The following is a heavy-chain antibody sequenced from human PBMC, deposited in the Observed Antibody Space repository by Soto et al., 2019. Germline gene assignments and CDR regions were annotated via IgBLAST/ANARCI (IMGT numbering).Heavy chain of an antibody. CDR1: GSTLSSYA. Sequence: PVGSLRLPCAVSGSTLSSYAMSWVRQAPGKGPECVSAISGGGGITYYADSVKGRFTISRDNSKSTLYLQMHSLRAEDTAVYYCAKEPLEAPRTYASWGQGPLVTFS. CDR3: AKEPLEAPRTYAS. CDR2: ISGGGGIT. V-gene: IGHV3-23*01. J-gene: IGHJ5*02. D-gene: IGHD1-1*01.